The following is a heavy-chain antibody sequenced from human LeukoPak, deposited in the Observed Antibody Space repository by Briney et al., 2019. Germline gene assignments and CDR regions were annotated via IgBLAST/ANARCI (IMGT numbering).Heavy chain of an antibody. D-gene: IGHD3-10*01. V-gene: IGHV3-30*18. CDR1: GFTFSSYG. Sequence: PGRSLRLSCAASGFTFSSYGMHWVRQAPGKGRGWVAVISYDGSNKYYADSVKGRFTISRDNSKNTLYLQMNSLRAEDTAVYYCAKDHREYYYGSGECDYWGQGTLVTVSS. J-gene: IGHJ4*02. CDR3: AKDHREYYYGSGECDY. CDR2: ISYDGSNK.